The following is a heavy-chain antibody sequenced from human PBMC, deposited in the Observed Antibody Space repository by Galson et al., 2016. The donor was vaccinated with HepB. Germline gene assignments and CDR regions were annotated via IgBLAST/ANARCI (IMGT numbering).Heavy chain of an antibody. J-gene: IGHJ4*02. V-gene: IGHV3-23*01. CDR1: GFTFSTFA. CDR2: ISDGGVKT. D-gene: IGHD1-26*01. CDR3: AKAPADRRWDLLPGDS. Sequence: SLRLFCAASGFTFSTFAMTWVHQTPGKGLEWVSSISDGGVKTHYADSVKGRFTISRDDSRKSLTLQMNSLGAEDTAIYYCAKAPADRRWDLLPGDSWGQGTLVTVSS.